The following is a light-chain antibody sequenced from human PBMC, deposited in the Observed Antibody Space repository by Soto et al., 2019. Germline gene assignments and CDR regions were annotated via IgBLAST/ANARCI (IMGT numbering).Light chain of an antibody. CDR2: GTS. J-gene: IGKJ2*01. CDR3: QEYGRSPYT. Sequence: EIVLTQSPGTMSLSPGDRATLSCRASENVATCYLGWYQQKPGQAPRLLISGTSTRATGIPDMFSGAGSGTDFILTISRLEPEDSAIYFCQEYGRSPYTFGLGTKLEIK. CDR1: ENVATCY. V-gene: IGKV3-20*01.